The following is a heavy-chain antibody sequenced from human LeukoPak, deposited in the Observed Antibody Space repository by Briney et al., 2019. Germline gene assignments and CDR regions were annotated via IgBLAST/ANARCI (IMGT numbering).Heavy chain of an antibody. CDR3: ARQSRDDAFDI. Sequence: SVKVSYKASGYTFTGYYMHWVRQAPGNGLEWMGWINPDSDYRYYAQRFQGRVTMTRDTSINPAYMQLNRLQSDDTAIYYCARQSRDDAFDIWGQGTMVTVSS. CDR1: GYTFTGYY. CDR2: INPDSDYR. V-gene: IGHV1-2*02. D-gene: IGHD5-24*01. J-gene: IGHJ3*02.